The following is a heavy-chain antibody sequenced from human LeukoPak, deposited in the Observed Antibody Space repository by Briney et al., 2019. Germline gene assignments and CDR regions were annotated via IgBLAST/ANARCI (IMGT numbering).Heavy chain of an antibody. V-gene: IGHV3-11*01. CDR1: GFSFSTYW. D-gene: IGHD3-3*01. CDR3: ARSGYYDFWSGSPSPSTIIDY. J-gene: IGHJ4*02. Sequence: PGGSLRLSCAASGFSFSTYWMSWVRQAPGKGLEWVSYISSSGSTIYYADSVKGRFTISRDNAKNSLYLQMNSLRAEDTAVYYCARSGYYDFWSGSPSPSTIIDYWGQGTLVTVSS. CDR2: ISSSGSTI.